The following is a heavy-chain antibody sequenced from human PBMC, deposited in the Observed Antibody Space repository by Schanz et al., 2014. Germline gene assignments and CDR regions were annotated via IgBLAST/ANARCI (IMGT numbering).Heavy chain of an antibody. CDR3: ARVHIATYHYNSPGAFDI. J-gene: IGHJ3*02. V-gene: IGHV1-18*01. Sequence: QLMQSGSEVRKPGASVKVSCKASGYIFGSHGMTGVRQAPGQGPELMGWFNAHTGNTQYAQKFQGRVNMTRDTVTTTVHLELTRLRTDDTAIYYCARVHIATYHYNSPGAFDIWGQGTRVTVSS. CDR1: GYIFGSHG. D-gene: IGHD3-10*01. CDR2: FNAHTGNT.